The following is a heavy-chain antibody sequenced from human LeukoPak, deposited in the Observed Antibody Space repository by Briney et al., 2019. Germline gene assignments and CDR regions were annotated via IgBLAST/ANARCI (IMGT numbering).Heavy chain of an antibody. CDR3: AKEFRSDFWSGYYFRGVDAFDI. CDR2: IWYDGSNK. Sequence: PGGXXRLSCAASGFTFSSYGMHWVRQAPGKGLEWVAVIWYDGSNKYYADSVKGRFTISRDNSKNTLYLQMNSLRAEDTAVYYCAKEFRSDFWSGYYFRGVDAFDIWGQGTMVTVSS. V-gene: IGHV3-33*06. CDR1: GFTFSSYG. D-gene: IGHD3-3*01. J-gene: IGHJ3*02.